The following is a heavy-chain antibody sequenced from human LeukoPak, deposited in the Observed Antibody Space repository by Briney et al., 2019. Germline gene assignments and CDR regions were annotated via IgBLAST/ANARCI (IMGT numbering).Heavy chain of an antibody. D-gene: IGHD1-26*01. Sequence: ASVKVSCKASGYTFTGYYMHWVRQAPGQGLEWMGWINPNSGGTNYAQKFQGRVTMTRDTSIRTAYMELSRLRSDDTAVYYCARGFSGSNGAIDYWGQGTLVTVSS. J-gene: IGHJ4*02. CDR3: ARGFSGSNGAIDY. V-gene: IGHV1-2*02. CDR2: INPNSGGT. CDR1: GYTFTGYY.